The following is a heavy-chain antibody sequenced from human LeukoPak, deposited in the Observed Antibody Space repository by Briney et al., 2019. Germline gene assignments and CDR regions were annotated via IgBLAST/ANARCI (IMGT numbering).Heavy chain of an antibody. D-gene: IGHD6-13*01. Sequence: PGGSLRLSCAASGFTFSSYWMSWVRQAPGKGLEWVANIKKDGSEKYYVDSVKGRFTISRDNAKNSLYLQMNSLRAEDTAVYYCARESSSSLFGYYYYYMDVWGKGTTVTVSS. CDR1: GFTFSSYW. CDR3: ARESSSSLFGYYYYYMDV. CDR2: IKKDGSEK. V-gene: IGHV3-7*01. J-gene: IGHJ6*03.